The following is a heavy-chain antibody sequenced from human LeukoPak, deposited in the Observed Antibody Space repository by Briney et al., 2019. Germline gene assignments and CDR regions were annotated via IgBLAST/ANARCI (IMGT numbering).Heavy chain of an antibody. J-gene: IGHJ5*02. D-gene: IGHD1-7*01. V-gene: IGHV3-21*01. CDR2: TNSVSSHI. Sequence: GGSLRLSCAASGSSPTISAMNWVRHAPGKGLEWVSSTNSVSSHIYHTNSGRGRFTISRHNPKNTLYLQRNSLKNNDTAMNYCAKGRVWNYLGSWGQGTLVTVSS. CDR1: GSSPTISA. CDR3: AKGRVWNYLGS.